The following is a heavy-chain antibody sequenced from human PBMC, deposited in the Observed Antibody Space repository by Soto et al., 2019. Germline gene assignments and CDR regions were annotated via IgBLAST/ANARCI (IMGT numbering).Heavy chain of an antibody. J-gene: IGHJ4*02. CDR2: INAGNGNT. CDR3: ARPKDYDDCLDY. CDR1: GYTFTRYN. V-gene: IGHV1-3*01. Sequence: QVPLVQSGAEVKKPGASVKVSCKASGYTFTRYNMHWVRQAPGQRLEWMGWINAGNGNTKYSQKFQGRVTITRDTSANTAYMELSSLISEDTAVYYCARPKDYDDCLDYWGQGTLVTVSS. D-gene: IGHD3-22*01.